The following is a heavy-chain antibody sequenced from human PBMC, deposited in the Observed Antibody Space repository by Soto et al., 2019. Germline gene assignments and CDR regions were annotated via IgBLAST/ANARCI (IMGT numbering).Heavy chain of an antibody. D-gene: IGHD2-2*01. V-gene: IGHV4-39*01. CDR2: IYYSGST. J-gene: IGHJ5*02. Sequence: SETLSLTCTVSGGSISSSSYYWGWIRQPPGKGLEWIGSIYYSGSTYYNPSLKSRVTISVDTSKNQFSLKLSSVTAADTAVYYCARGAWVVVPAARTDWAPPPGYNWFDPWGQGTLVTVSS. CDR1: GGSISSSSYY. CDR3: ARGAWVVVPAARTDWAPPPGYNWFDP.